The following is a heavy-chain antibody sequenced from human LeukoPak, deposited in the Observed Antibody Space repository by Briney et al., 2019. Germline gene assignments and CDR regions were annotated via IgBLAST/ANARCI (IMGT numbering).Heavy chain of an antibody. CDR2: ISTSSSYI. J-gene: IGHJ4*02. CDR3: ARDLSSSFDY. CDR1: GFTFGSYS. D-gene: IGHD6-13*01. Sequence: WESLALSCTASGFTFGSYSMNWVRQAAGKGLEWLSSISTSSSYIYNADPQSGRFTISSDNANNSLYPQMNITTAEETAYYYGARDLSSSFDYCGQGTLVTVSS. V-gene: IGHV3-21*01.